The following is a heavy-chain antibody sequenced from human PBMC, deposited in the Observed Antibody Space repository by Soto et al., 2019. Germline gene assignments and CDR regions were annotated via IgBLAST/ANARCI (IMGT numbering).Heavy chain of an antibody. CDR2: ISGSGDTI. V-gene: IGHV3-11*01. J-gene: IGHJ4*02. D-gene: IGHD3-10*01. CDR3: ASDPYYYASGF. Sequence: QVQLVESGGGLVKPGGSLRLSCAASGFTFSDYYMTWIRQPPGKGLEWVSYISGSGDTIYYADSVKGRFTVSSDNARNSLYLQMNSLRAEDTAFYYCASDPYYYASGFWGQGTLVTVSS. CDR1: GFTFSDYY.